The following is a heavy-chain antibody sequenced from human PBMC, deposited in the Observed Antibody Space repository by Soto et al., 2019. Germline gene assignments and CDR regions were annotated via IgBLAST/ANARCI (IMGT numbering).Heavy chain of an antibody. CDR1: GGTFSSYA. V-gene: IGHV1-69*06. D-gene: IGHD2-2*01. Sequence: QVRLVQSGAQVKKPGSSVKVSCKASGGTFSSYAISWVRQAPGQGLEWMGGIIPIFGTANYAQKFQGRVTITADKSTSTGYMELSSLRSEDTAVYYCARDSYSHVVPAYVFDYWGQGTLVTVSS. CDR2: IIPIFGTA. J-gene: IGHJ4*02. CDR3: ARDSYSHVVPAYVFDY.